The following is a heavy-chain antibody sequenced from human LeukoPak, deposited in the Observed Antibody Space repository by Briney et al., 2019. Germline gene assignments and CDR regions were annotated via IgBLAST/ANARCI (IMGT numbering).Heavy chain of an antibody. CDR2: INPSGGST. Sequence: ASVKVSFKASGYTFTVYYMHWVRQAPGQGLEWMGIINPSGGSTSYAQKFQGRVTMTRDTSTSTVYMELSSLRSEDTAVYYCARGIIVVVPAAILERLSDDAFDIWGQGTMVTVSS. D-gene: IGHD2-2*02. CDR1: GYTFTVYY. J-gene: IGHJ3*02. V-gene: IGHV1-46*01. CDR3: ARGIIVVVPAAILERLSDDAFDI.